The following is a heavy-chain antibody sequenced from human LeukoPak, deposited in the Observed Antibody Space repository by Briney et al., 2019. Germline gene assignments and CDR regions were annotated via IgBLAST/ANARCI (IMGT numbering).Heavy chain of an antibody. CDR3: ARAPPMIVVVRGAFDI. V-gene: IGHV4-34*01. Sequence: PSETLSLTCAVYGGSFSGYYWSWIRQPPGKGLEWIGEINHSGSTNYNPSLKSRVTISVDTSKNQFSLKLSSVTAADTAVYCCARAPPMIVVVRGAFDIWGQGTMVTVSS. D-gene: IGHD3-22*01. J-gene: IGHJ3*02. CDR1: GGSFSGYY. CDR2: INHSGST.